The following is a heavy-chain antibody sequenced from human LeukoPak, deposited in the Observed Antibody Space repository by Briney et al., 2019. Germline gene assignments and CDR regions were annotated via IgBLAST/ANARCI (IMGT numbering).Heavy chain of an antibody. CDR1: GFTFSSYW. Sequence: PGGSLRLSCAASGFTFSSYWMSWVRQAPGKGLEWVSAISGSGGSTYYADSVKGRFTISRDNSKNTLYLQMNSLRAEDTAVYYCAKGRGGGSYYVGGVTSFDYWGQGTLVTVSS. CDR3: AKGRGGGSYYVGGVTSFDY. D-gene: IGHD1-26*01. J-gene: IGHJ4*02. V-gene: IGHV3-23*01. CDR2: ISGSGGST.